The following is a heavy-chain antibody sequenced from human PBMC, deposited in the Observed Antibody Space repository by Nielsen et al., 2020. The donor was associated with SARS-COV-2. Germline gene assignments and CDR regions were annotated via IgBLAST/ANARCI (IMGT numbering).Heavy chain of an antibody. CDR1: GFTVSSNY. CDR2: IYSGGST. D-gene: IGHD1-1*01. Sequence: GESLKISCAASGFTVSSNYMSWVRRAPGKGLEWVSVIYSGGSTYYADSVKGRFTISRDNSKNTLYLQMNSLRAEDTAVYYCASNGYPVHYYYYGMDVWGQGTTVTVSS. J-gene: IGHJ6*02. CDR3: ASNGYPVHYYYYGMDV. V-gene: IGHV3-53*01.